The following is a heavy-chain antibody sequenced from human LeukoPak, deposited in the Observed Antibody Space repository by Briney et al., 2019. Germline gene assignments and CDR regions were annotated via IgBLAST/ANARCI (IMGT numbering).Heavy chain of an antibody. V-gene: IGHV1-2*02. D-gene: IGHD6-19*01. CDR3: ARGRGSSGWYRVDI. Sequence: ASVKVSCKTSGYTFTCYYMHWVRQAPGQGLEWMGWINPNSGGTNYAQKFQGRVTITRNTSISTAYMELSSLRSEDTAVYYCARGRGSSGWYRVDIWGQGTMVTVSS. CDR2: INPNSGGT. J-gene: IGHJ3*02. CDR1: GYTFTCYY.